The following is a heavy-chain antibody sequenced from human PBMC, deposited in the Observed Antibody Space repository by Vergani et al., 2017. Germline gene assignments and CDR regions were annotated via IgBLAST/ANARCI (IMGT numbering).Heavy chain of an antibody. CDR3: AKDSGGWPYYFDY. V-gene: IGHV3-23*01. CDR2: MSGSAGST. J-gene: IGHJ4*02. D-gene: IGHD6-19*01. Sequence: EVQLLESGGGLVQPGGSLRLSCAASGFTFSSYFMSWVRQAPGKGLEWVSSMSGSAGSTYYADSVKGRFTISRDNSKNTLYMQMNRLRAEDTAVYYCAKDSGGWPYYFDYWGQGTLVTVSS. CDR1: GFTFSSYF.